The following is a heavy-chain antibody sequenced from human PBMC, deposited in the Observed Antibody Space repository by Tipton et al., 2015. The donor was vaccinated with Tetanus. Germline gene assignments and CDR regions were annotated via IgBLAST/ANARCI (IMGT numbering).Heavy chain of an antibody. D-gene: IGHD3-22*01. CDR2: VSGSGGST. Sequence: SLRLSCAASGFTFITYAMSWARQSPGKGLEWVSAVSGSGGSTYYADSGKGRFTISRDNSKNTLYLQMNSLRAEDTAVYSCARAGHYVDSSGFVMDAFDIWGQGTMVSVSS. J-gene: IGHJ3*02. CDR3: ARAGHYVDSSGFVMDAFDI. V-gene: IGHV3-23*01. CDR1: GFTFITYA.